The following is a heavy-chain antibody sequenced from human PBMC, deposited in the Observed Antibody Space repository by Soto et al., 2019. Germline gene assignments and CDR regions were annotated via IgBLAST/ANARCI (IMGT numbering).Heavy chain of an antibody. D-gene: IGHD2-15*01. CDR1: GYTFTSYD. J-gene: IGHJ5*02. Sequence: ASVKVSCKASGYTFTSYDINWVRQATGQGLEWMGWMNPNSGNTGYAQKFQGRVTMTRNTSISTAYMELSSLRSEDTAVYYCARRGVVVATYNWFDPWGQGTLVTVSS. CDR3: ARRGVVVATYNWFDP. CDR2: MNPNSGNT. V-gene: IGHV1-8*01.